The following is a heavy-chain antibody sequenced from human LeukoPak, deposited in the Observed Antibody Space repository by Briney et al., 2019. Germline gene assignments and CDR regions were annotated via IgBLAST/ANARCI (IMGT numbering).Heavy chain of an antibody. J-gene: IGHJ6*03. CDR3: AKAGGPITMVRGVINYYYYYMDV. CDR1: GLNLSINY. CDR2: ISSSSSYI. Sequence: GGPLRLSCAASGLNLSINYMNWVRQAPGKGLEWVSSISSSSSYIYYADSVKGRFTISRDNSKNTLYLQMNSLRAEDTAVYYCAKAGGPITMVRGVINYYYYYMDVWGKGTTVTISS. D-gene: IGHD3-10*01. V-gene: IGHV3-21*01.